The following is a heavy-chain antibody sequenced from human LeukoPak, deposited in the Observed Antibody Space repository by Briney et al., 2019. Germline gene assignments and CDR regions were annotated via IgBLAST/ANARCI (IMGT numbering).Heavy chain of an antibody. CDR2: ISSSSSYI. CDR3: ARIHDYGDHALPY. V-gene: IGHV3-21*01. J-gene: IGHJ4*02. D-gene: IGHD4-17*01. CDR1: GFTFSSYS. Sequence: PGGSLRLSCAASGFTFSSYSMNWVRQAPGKGLEWVSSISSSSSYIYYADSVKGRFTISRDNAKNSLYLQMNSLRAEDTAVYYCARIHDYGDHALPYWGQGTLVTVSS.